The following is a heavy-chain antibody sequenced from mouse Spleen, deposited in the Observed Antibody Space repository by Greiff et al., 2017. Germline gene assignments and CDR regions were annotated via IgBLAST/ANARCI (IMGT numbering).Heavy chain of an antibody. Sequence: QVQLQQPGAELVKPGASVKLSCKASGYTFTSYWMHWVKQRPGQGLEWIGMIHPNSGSTNYNEKFKSKATLTVDKSSSTAYMQLSSLTSEDSAVYYCAREGGYHAGTGFAYWGQGTLVTVSA. CDR1: GYTFTSYW. J-gene: IGHJ3*01. CDR2: IHPNSGST. V-gene: IGHV1-64*01. D-gene: IGHD3-1*01. CDR3: AREGGYHAGTGFAY.